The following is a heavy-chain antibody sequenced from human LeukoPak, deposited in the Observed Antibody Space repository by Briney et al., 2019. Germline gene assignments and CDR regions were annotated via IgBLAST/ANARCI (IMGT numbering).Heavy chain of an antibody. D-gene: IGHD4-17*01. CDR1: GFTFRTYG. V-gene: IGHV3-21*01. CDR2: ISNGGSYS. Sequence: GGSLRLSCAASGFTFRTYGMSWVRQAPGKGLEWVSSISNGGSYSYYADSVRGRFTLSRDNAKNSLYLQMNSLRAEDTAVYYCARDDSGDEYFQHWGQGTLVTVSS. J-gene: IGHJ1*01. CDR3: ARDDSGDEYFQH.